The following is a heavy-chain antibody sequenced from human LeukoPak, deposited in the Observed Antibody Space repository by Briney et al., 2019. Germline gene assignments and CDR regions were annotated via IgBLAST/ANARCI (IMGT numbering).Heavy chain of an antibody. CDR3: ASPGATTARAAFDI. CDR2: FYYSGST. J-gene: IGHJ3*02. V-gene: IGHV4-39*01. Sequence: SETLSLTCTVSGGSISSSSYYWGWIRQPPGKGLEWIGSFYYSGSTYYNPSLKSRVTISVDTSKNQFSLKLSSVTAADTAVYYCASPGATTARAAFDIWGQGTMVTVSS. D-gene: IGHD4-17*01. CDR1: GGSISSSSYY.